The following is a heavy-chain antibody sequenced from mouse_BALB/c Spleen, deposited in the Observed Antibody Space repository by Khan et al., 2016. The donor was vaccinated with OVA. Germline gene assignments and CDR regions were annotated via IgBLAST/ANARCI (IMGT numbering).Heavy chain of an antibody. Sequence: VQLQQSGTVLARPGASVKMSCKASGYIFTNYWIHWVKQRPGQGLEWIGGIYPGNTDTSYNQKFKGKAKLTAVTSATTAYMELSSLTNEDSAVYYCTRAGYGAFAYWGQGTLVTVSA. CDR1: GYIFTNYW. CDR3: TRAGYGAFAY. V-gene: IGHV1-5*01. D-gene: IGHD1-1*01. J-gene: IGHJ3*01. CDR2: IYPGNTDT.